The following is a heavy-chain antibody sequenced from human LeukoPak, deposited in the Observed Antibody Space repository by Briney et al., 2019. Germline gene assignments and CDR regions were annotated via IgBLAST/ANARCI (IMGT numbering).Heavy chain of an antibody. CDR3: ARDRRVAVAGDYYYYYMDV. J-gene: IGHJ6*03. CDR2: INPNGGGT. V-gene: IGHV1-2*06. Sequence: ASVKVSCKASGYTFTGYYMHWVRQAPGQGLEWMGRINPNGGGTNYAQKFRGRVTMTRDTSISTAYMELSRLRSDDTAVYYCARDRRVAVAGDYYYYYMDVWGKGTTVTVSS. D-gene: IGHD6-19*01. CDR1: GYTFTGYY.